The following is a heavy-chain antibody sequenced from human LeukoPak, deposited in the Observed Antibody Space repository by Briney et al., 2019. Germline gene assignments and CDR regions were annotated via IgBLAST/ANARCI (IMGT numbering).Heavy chain of an antibody. V-gene: IGHV3-30*18. D-gene: IGHD1-26*01. CDR2: ISYDGSNK. CDR1: GFTFSSYG. CDR3: AKGARKWELYDAFDI. Sequence: PGRSLRLSCAASGFTFSSYGMHRVRQAPGKGLEWVAVISYDGSNKYYADSVKGRFTISRDNSKNTLYLQMNSLRAEDTAVYYCAKGARKWELYDAFDIWGQGTMVTVSS. J-gene: IGHJ3*02.